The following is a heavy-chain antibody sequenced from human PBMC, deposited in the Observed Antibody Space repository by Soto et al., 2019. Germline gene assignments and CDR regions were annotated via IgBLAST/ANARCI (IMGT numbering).Heavy chain of an antibody. V-gene: IGHV1-18*04. J-gene: IGHJ5*02. D-gene: IGHD2-2*01. Sequence: ASVKVSCKASGYTFTSCGISWVRQAPGQGLEWMGWISSYNGNTNYAQKVQGRVTMTTDKSTSTTYMELRSLRSDDTAVYYCARGPRYCSSTSCFSGVTWFDPWGQGTLVTVSS. CDR2: ISSYNGNT. CDR1: GYTFTSCG. CDR3: ARGPRYCSSTSCFSGVTWFDP.